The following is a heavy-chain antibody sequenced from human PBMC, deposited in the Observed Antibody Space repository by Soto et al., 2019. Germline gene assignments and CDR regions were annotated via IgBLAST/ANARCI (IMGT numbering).Heavy chain of an antibody. CDR2: ISYDGSNK. CDR3: AKEGYSSSWSGVDAFDI. Sequence: GGSLRLSCAASGFTFSSYGMHWVRQAPGKGLEWVAVISYDGSNKYYADSVKGRFTISRDNSKNTLYLQMNSLRAEDTAVYYCAKEGYSSSWSGVDAFDIWGQGTMVTVSS. CDR1: GFTFSSYG. V-gene: IGHV3-30*18. J-gene: IGHJ3*02. D-gene: IGHD6-13*01.